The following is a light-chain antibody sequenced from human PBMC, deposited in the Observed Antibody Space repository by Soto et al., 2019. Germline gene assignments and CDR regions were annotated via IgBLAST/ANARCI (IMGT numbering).Light chain of an antibody. CDR2: GAS. Sequence: EIVMTQSPATLSVSPGERATLSCRASQSVSSNLAWYQQKPGQAPRLLIYGASTRATGIPARFSGSGSGTEFPLTISSLQSEDCAVYYCQQYNNWPITFGQGTRLEIK. J-gene: IGKJ5*01. CDR1: QSVSSN. V-gene: IGKV3-15*01. CDR3: QQYNNWPIT.